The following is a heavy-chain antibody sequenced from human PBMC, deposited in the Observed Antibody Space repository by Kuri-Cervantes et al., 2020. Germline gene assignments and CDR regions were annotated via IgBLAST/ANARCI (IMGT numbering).Heavy chain of an antibody. CDR2: ISGSSSTI. CDR1: GFTLSSYS. CDR3: ARAYCGSPSCYGFDAFDV. D-gene: IGHD2-2*01. V-gene: IGHV3-48*01. Sequence: GESLKISCAASGFTLSSYSMTWVRQAPGKGLEWVSYISGSSSTIYYADSVKGRFTISRDNAKNSLFLQMNSLRAEDTAVYYCARAYCGSPSCYGFDAFDVWGQGTMVTVSS. J-gene: IGHJ3*01.